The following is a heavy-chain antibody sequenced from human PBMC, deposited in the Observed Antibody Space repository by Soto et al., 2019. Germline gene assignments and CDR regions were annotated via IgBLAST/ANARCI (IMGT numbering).Heavy chain of an antibody. Sequence: EVQLVQSGAEVKKPGESLKISCKGSGYSFTSYWIGWVRQMPGKGLEWMGIIYPGDSDTRYSPSFQGQVTISADKSISTAYLQWRSRTASDTAMYYWARHRAMVRGVNYGMDVWGQGTTVTVSS. CDR2: IYPGDSDT. V-gene: IGHV5-51*01. D-gene: IGHD3-10*01. CDR1: GYSFTSYW. CDR3: ARHRAMVRGVNYGMDV. J-gene: IGHJ6*02.